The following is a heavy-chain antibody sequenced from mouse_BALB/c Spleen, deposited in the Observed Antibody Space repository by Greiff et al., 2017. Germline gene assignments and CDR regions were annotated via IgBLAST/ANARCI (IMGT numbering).Heavy chain of an antibody. CDR2: IYPGDGDT. CDR1: GYAFSSSW. Sequence: QVQLKESGPELVKPGASVKISCKASGYAFSSSWMNWVKQRPGQGLEWIGRIYPGDGDTNYNGKFKGKATLTADKSSSTAYMQLSSLTSVDSAVYFCAPYAMDYWGQGTSVTVSS. V-gene: IGHV1-82*01. CDR3: APYAMDY. J-gene: IGHJ4*01.